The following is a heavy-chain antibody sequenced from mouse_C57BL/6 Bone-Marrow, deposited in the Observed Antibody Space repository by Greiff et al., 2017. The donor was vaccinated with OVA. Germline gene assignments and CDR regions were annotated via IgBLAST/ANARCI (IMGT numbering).Heavy chain of an antibody. Sequence: QVQLQQPGAELVRPGTSVKLSCKASGYTFTSYWMHWVKQRPGQGLEWIGVIDPSDSYTNYNQKFKGKATLTVDTSSSTAYMQLSSLTSEDSAVYYCARPVYGSSYWWYFDVCGTGTTVTVSS. CDR3: ARPVYGSSYWWYFDV. J-gene: IGHJ1*03. D-gene: IGHD1-1*01. CDR1: GYTFTSYW. CDR2: IDPSDSYT. V-gene: IGHV1-59*01.